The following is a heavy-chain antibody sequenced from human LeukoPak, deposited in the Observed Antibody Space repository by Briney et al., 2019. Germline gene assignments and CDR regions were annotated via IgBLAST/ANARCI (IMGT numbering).Heavy chain of an antibody. Sequence: GGSLRLSCAASGFTFGSYSMYWVRQAPGKGLEWVSSISSSSSYIYYADSVKGRFTISRDNAKNSLYLQMNSLRAEDTAVYYCARDPSRYGYFDYWGQGTLVTVSS. J-gene: IGHJ4*02. D-gene: IGHD5-18*01. CDR2: ISSSSSYI. CDR1: GFTFGSYS. CDR3: ARDPSRYGYFDY. V-gene: IGHV3-21*01.